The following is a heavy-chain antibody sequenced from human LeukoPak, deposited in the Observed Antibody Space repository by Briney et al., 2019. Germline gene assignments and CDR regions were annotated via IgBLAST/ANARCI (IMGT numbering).Heavy chain of an antibody. Sequence: ASVKVSCKASGYTFTSYGISWVRQAPGQGLEWMGWISAYNGSTNYAQKLQGRVTMTTDTSTSTAYMELRSLRSDDTAVYYCAGYYYDSSGPYGAFDIWGQGTMVTVSS. J-gene: IGHJ3*02. CDR2: ISAYNGST. CDR3: AGYYYDSSGPYGAFDI. D-gene: IGHD3-22*01. V-gene: IGHV1-18*01. CDR1: GYTFTSYG.